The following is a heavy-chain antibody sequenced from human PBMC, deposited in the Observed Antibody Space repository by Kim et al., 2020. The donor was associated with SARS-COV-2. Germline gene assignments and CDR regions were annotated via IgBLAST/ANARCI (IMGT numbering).Heavy chain of an antibody. CDR2: IIPIFGTA. Sequence: SVKVSCKASGGTFSSYAISWVRQAPGQGLEWMGGIIPIFGTANYAQKFQGRVTITADESTSTAYMELSSLRSEDTAVYYCARDCSGGSWEGWFDPWGQGTLVTVSS. CDR1: GGTFSSYA. J-gene: IGHJ5*02. D-gene: IGHD2-15*01. CDR3: ARDCSGGSWEGWFDP. V-gene: IGHV1-69*13.